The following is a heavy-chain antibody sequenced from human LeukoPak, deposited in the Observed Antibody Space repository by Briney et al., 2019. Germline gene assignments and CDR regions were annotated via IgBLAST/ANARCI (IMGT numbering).Heavy chain of an antibody. CDR1: GYTFTGYY. D-gene: IGHD3-3*01. Sequence: ASVKVSCKASGYTFTGYYMHWVRQAPGQGLEWMGWINPNSGGTNYAQKFQGRVTMTRDTSISTAYMELSRLRSDDTAVYCCARGWDFWSGYYILDFDYWGQGTLVTVSS. CDR2: INPNSGGT. J-gene: IGHJ4*02. CDR3: ARGWDFWSGYYILDFDY. V-gene: IGHV1-2*02.